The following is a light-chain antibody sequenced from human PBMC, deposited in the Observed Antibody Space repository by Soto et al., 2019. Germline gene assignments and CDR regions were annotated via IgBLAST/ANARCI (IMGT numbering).Light chain of an antibody. CDR2: DAS. CDR1: QSVGTY. J-gene: IGKJ5*01. V-gene: IGKV3-11*01. Sequence: DIVLTQXPATLSLSPGERATLSCRASQSVGTYLAWYQHKPGQAPRLLIYDASKRAIGIPARFSGSGSGTDFALTISSLEPEDFAVYYCQQRSDWPPITFGQGTRLEIK. CDR3: QQRSDWPPIT.